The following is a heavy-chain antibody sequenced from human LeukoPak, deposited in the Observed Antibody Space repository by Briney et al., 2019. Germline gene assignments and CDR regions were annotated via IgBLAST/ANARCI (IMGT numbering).Heavy chain of an antibody. CDR1: GFTFDDYG. V-gene: IGHV3-20*04. J-gene: IGHJ6*02. CDR2: INWNGGGT. CDR3: ARETVAARAYHYGMDV. Sequence: GGSLRLSCAASGFTFDDYGMNWGRQAPGKGPEWGSGINWNGGGTFYTDSVKGRFTISRDNARNSLYLQMNSLRDEDTALYYCARETVAARAYHYGMDVWGQGTTVTVSS. D-gene: IGHD6-19*01.